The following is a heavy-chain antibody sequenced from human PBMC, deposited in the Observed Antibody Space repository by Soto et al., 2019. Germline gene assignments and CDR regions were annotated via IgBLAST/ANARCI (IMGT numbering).Heavy chain of an antibody. J-gene: IGHJ3*02. CDR1: GFTFSDYY. D-gene: IGHD6-13*01. CDR2: ISSSSNYT. V-gene: IGHV3-11*06. Sequence: PGGSLRLSCAASGFTFSDYYMSWIRQAPGKGLEWVAYISSSSNYTNYADSVKGRFTISRDNAKNSLYLQMNSLRAEDTAVYYCARHKQQLVAAFDIWGQGTMVTVSS. CDR3: ARHKQQLVAAFDI.